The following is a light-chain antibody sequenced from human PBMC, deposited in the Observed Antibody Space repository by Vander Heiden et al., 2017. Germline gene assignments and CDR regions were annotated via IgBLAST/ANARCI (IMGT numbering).Light chain of an antibody. CDR3: GTWDSSLSAVV. V-gene: IGLV1-51*02. Sequence: QSVLTQPPSVSAAPRQKVTISCSGSSSNIGNNFVSWYQQLPATAPNLLIYENNKRPPGIPDSFSGSKSGPSATLGITGLQTGDEADYYCGTWDSSLSAVVFGGGTKLTVL. CDR1: SSNIGNNF. J-gene: IGLJ2*01. CDR2: ENN.